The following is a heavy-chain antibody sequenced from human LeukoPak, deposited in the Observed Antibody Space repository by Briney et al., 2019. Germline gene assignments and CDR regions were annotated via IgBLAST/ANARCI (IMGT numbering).Heavy chain of an antibody. D-gene: IGHD2-2*01. CDR3: ARDIRGRYCSSTSCEH. CDR2: IYSGGST. Sequence: PGGSLRLSCAASGFTVSSNYMSWVRQAPGKGLEWVSVIYSGGSTYYADSVKGRFTISRDNSKNTLYLQMNSLRAEDTAVYYCARDIRGRYCSSTSCEHWGQGTLVTVSS. CDR1: GFTVSSNY. J-gene: IGHJ1*01. V-gene: IGHV3-66*02.